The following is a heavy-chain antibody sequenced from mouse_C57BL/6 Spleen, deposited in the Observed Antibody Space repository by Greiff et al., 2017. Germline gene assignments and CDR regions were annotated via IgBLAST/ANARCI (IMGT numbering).Heavy chain of an antibody. CDR1: GYTFTSYW. V-gene: IGHV1-72*01. Sequence: QVQLQQPGAELVKPGASVKLSCKASGYTFTSYWMHWVKQRPGRGLEWIGRIDLNSGGTKYNEKFKSKATLTVDKPSSTAYMQLSSLTSEDSAVYYCARSLYYGSSYHFDVWGTGTTVTVSS. D-gene: IGHD1-1*01. CDR2: IDLNSGGT. CDR3: ARSLYYGSSYHFDV. J-gene: IGHJ1*03.